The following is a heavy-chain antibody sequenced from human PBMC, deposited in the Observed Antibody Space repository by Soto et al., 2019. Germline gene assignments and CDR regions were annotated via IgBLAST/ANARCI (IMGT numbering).Heavy chain of an antibody. V-gene: IGHV3-30*03. J-gene: IGHJ4*02. CDR2: ISYDGSNK. CDR1: GFTFSSYG. Sequence: HPGGSLRLSCAASGFTFSSYGMHWVRQAPGKGLEWVAVISYDGSNKYYADSVKGRFTISRDKSISTAYLQWSSLKASDTAMYYCARHYTVTTAYLDYWGQGTLVTVSS. CDR3: ARHYTVTTAYLDY. D-gene: IGHD4-17*01.